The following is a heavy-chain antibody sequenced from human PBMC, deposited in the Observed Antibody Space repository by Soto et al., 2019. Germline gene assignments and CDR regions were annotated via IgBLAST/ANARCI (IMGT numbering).Heavy chain of an antibody. CDR3: ARVAVPGIAVAGRRYYFDY. CDR2: IIPIFGTA. Sequence: ASVKVSCKASGGTFSSYAISWVRQAPGQGLEWMGGIIPIFGTANYAQKFQGRVTITADKSTSTAYMELSSLRSEDTAVYYCARVAVPGIAVAGRRYYFDYWGQGTLVTVSS. D-gene: IGHD6-19*01. V-gene: IGHV1-69*06. CDR1: GGTFSSYA. J-gene: IGHJ4*02.